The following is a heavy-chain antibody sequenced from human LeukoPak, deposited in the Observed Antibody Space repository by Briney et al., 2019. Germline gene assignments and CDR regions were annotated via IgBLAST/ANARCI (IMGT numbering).Heavy chain of an antibody. CDR3: ARVHGYNYVFDY. D-gene: IGHD5-24*01. CDR1: GGSFSGYY. J-gene: IGHJ4*02. CDR2: INHSGST. V-gene: IGHV4-34*01. Sequence: SETLSLTCAVYGGSFSGYYWSWIRQPPGKGLEWIGEINHSGSTNYNPSLKSRVTISVDTSKNQFSLKLGSVTAADTAVYYCARVHGYNYVFDYWGQGTLVTVSS.